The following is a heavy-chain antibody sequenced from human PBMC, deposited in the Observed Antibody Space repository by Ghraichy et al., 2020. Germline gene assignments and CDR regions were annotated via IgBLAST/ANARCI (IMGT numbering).Heavy chain of an antibody. Sequence: GGSLRLSCAASGFTFSSYWMSWVRQAPGKGLEWVANIKQDGSEKYYVDSVKGRFTISRDNAKNSLYLQMNSLRAEDTAVYYCARERLSAGSRWWWFDPWGQGTLVTVSS. CDR3: ARERLSAGSRWWWFDP. V-gene: IGHV3-7*01. CDR2: IKQDGSEK. CDR1: GFTFSSYW. J-gene: IGHJ5*02. D-gene: IGHD2-15*01.